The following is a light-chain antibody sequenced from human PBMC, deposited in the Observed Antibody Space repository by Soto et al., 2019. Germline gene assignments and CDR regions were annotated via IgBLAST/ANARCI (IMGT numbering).Light chain of an antibody. Sequence: EIMLTQSPGTLSLSPGDRATLSCRASQSVAGSSLAWYQQKPAQAPRLLIYAASNRATGIPARFSGSGSGTDFSLIINGLEPEDFEVYFCQQYGSSHLTFGGGTKVDIK. V-gene: IGKV3-20*01. CDR3: QQYGSSHLT. J-gene: IGKJ4*01. CDR1: QSVAGSS. CDR2: AAS.